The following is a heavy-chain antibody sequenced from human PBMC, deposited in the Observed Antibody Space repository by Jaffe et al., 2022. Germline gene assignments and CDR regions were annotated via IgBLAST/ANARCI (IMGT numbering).Heavy chain of an antibody. Sequence: QVQLQESGPGLVKPSETLSLTCTVSGGSISSYYWSWIRQPPGKGLEWIGYIYYSGSTNYNPSLKSRVTISVDTSKNQFSLKLSSVTAADTAVYYCARDRVYDSSGYKGYYYYMDVWGKGTTVTVSS. CDR3: ARDRVYDSSGYKGYYYYMDV. J-gene: IGHJ6*03. CDR1: GGSISSYY. CDR2: IYYSGST. D-gene: IGHD3-22*01. V-gene: IGHV4-59*01.